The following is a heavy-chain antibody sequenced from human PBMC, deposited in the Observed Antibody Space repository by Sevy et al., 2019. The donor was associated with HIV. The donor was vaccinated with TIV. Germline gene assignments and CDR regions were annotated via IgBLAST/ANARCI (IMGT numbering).Heavy chain of an antibody. Sequence: GGSLRLSCAASGFTFSSYWMSWVRQAPGKGLEWVANIKQDGSEKYYVDSVKVRFTISRDNAKNSLYLQMNSLRAEDTAVYYCARALIAVAGYYFDYWGQGTLVTVSS. CDR1: GFTFSSYW. D-gene: IGHD6-19*01. CDR2: IKQDGSEK. V-gene: IGHV3-7*03. CDR3: ARALIAVAGYYFDY. J-gene: IGHJ4*02.